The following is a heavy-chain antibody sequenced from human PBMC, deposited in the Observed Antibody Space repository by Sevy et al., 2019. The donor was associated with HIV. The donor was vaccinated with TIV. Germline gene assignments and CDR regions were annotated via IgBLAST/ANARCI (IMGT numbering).Heavy chain of an antibody. D-gene: IGHD3-22*01. CDR1: GYTFNTYG. CDR3: ARGSYYDSSGYPYYCDY. J-gene: IGHJ4*02. CDR2: ISVYNANT. V-gene: IGHV1-18*04. Sequence: ASVKVSCKASGYTFNTYGISWVRQAPGQGLERMGWISVYNANTNYAKKLQGRVTMTTDTFTRTAYMELRSLRSDDTAVYYCARGSYYDSSGYPYYCDYWGQGTLVTVSS.